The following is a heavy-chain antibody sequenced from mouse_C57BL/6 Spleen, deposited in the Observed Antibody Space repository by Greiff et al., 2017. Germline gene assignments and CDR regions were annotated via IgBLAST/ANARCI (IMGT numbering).Heavy chain of an antibody. J-gene: IGHJ3*01. CDR1: GYAFSSSW. CDR2: IYPGDGDT. V-gene: IGHV1-82*01. CDR3: AREEGTFFAY. D-gene: IGHD3-3*01. Sequence: QVQLQQSGPELVKPGASVKISCKASGYAFSSSWMNWVKQRPGKGLEWIGRIYPGDGDTNYNGKFKGKATLTADKSSSTAYMQRSSLTSEDSAVYFWAREEGTFFAYWGQGTLVTVSA.